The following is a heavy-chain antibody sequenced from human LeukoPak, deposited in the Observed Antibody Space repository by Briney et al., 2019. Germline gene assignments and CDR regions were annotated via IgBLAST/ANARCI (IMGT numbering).Heavy chain of an antibody. CDR2: ISWNSGSI. V-gene: IGHV3-9*01. J-gene: IGHJ4*02. CDR1: GFTFDDYA. CDR3: AKDVLASGWYYFDY. D-gene: IGHD6-19*01. Sequence: PGGSLRLSCAASGFTFDDYAMRWVRQAPGKGLEWVSGISWNSGSIGYADSVKGRFTFSRDNAKNSLYLQMNSLRAEDTALYYCAKDVLASGWYYFDYWGQGTLVTVSS.